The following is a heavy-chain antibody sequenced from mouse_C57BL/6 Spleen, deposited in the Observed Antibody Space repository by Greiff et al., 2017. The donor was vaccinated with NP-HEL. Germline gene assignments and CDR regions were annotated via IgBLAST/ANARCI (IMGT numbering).Heavy chain of an antibody. Sequence: EVQLQQSGPELVKPGASVKIPCKASGYTFTDYNMDWVKQSHGKSLEWTGDINPKNGGTISNQKFKCKATLTLDKSSSTTYMELRSLTSEDTAVYYWARWLPQVYFDVGGTGTTVTVSS. CDR3: ARWLPQVYFDV. J-gene: IGHJ1*03. V-gene: IGHV1-18*01. CDR2: INPKNGGT. CDR1: GYTFTDYN. D-gene: IGHD2-2*01.